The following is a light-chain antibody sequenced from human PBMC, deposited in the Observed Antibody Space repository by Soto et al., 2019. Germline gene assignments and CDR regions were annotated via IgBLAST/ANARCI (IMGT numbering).Light chain of an antibody. CDR3: QQYSSFPRT. V-gene: IGKV1-5*01. CDR1: QTISQW. Sequence: DIQMTQSPSTLSASVGDRVVITCRASQTISQWLAWYQQTPGKAPRFLIYDASTLESGVPSRFSGSGSGTEFTLTISSLQPDDIATFYCQQYSSFPRTFGQGTKVDNK. CDR2: DAS. J-gene: IGKJ1*01.